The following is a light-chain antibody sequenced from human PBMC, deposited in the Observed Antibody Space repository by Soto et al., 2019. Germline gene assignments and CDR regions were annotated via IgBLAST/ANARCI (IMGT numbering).Light chain of an antibody. V-gene: IGLV2-8*01. CDR3: SSYAGGSYV. J-gene: IGLJ1*01. CDR2: EVS. Sequence: QSVLTQPPSASGSPGQSVTISCTGTSRDVGGHNYVSWYQQHPGKAPKFMIYEVSKRPSGVPDRFSGSKSGNTASLTVSGLQAEDEAHYYCSSYAGGSYVFGTGTKVTVL. CDR1: SRDVGGHNY.